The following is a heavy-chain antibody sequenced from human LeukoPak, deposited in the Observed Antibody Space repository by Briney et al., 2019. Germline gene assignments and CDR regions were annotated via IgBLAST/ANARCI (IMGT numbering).Heavy chain of an antibody. Sequence: PGGSLRLSCAASGFTFSSYSMSWVRQAPGKGLEWVSSISSSSSYIYYADSVKGRFTISRDNAKNSLCLQMNSLRAEDTAVYYCARDRGTAFDYWGQGTLVTVSS. D-gene: IGHD3-10*01. V-gene: IGHV3-21*01. CDR1: GFTFSSYS. CDR2: ISSSSSYI. CDR3: ARDRGTAFDY. J-gene: IGHJ4*02.